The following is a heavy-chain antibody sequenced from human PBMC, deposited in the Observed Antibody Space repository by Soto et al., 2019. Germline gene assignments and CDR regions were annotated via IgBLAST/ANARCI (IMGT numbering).Heavy chain of an antibody. CDR2: TYYRSKWYN. CDR3: ARDTNSGWYWEGRWGYFDY. V-gene: IGHV6-1*01. J-gene: IGHJ4*02. Sequence: SQTLSLTCAISGDSVSSNSAAWNWIRQSPSRGLEWLGRTYYRSKWYNDYAVSVKSRITINPDTSKNQFSLQLNSVTPEDTAVYYCARDTNSGWYWEGRWGYFDYWGQGTLVTVSS. CDR1: GDSVSSNSAA. D-gene: IGHD6-19*01.